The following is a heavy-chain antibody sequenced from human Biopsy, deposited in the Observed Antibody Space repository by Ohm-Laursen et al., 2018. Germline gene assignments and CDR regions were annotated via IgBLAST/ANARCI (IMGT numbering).Heavy chain of an antibody. CDR2: ISGGGTI. D-gene: IGHD1/OR15-1a*01. CDR1: GFSFSDYH. Sequence: SLRLSCAASGFSFSDYHMRWIRQAPGRGLEWVSYISGGGTIYYGDSMKGRVTISRDDAKNSLYLQMNSLRAEDTAVYYCARGRTGGWGQGTLATVSS. J-gene: IGHJ4*02. CDR3: ARGRTGG. V-gene: IGHV3-11*04.